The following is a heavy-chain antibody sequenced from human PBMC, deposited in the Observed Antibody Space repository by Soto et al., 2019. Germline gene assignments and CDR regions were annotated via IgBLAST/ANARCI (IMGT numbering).Heavy chain of an antibody. D-gene: IGHD3-10*01. J-gene: IGHJ6*03. CDR2: ISYHGSNK. V-gene: IGHV3-30*18. CDR1: GFTFSTYG. CDR3: AKDGRWFGDYYYYYMDA. Sequence: QVRLVESGGGVVQPGRSLRLSCAASGFTFSTYGMHWVRQAPGKGLEWVAVISYHGSNKYYADSVKGRFTISRDNSKNTLHLQMNSLRAEDTAVYYCAKDGRWFGDYYYYYMDAWGKGTTVTVSS.